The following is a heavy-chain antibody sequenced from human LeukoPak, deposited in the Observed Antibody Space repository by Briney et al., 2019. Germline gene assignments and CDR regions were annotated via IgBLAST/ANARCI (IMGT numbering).Heavy chain of an antibody. CDR3: AKGPGSSGYGYYYGMVV. CDR2: ISGSGAST. Sequence: PGGSLRLSCAASGFTFNSYAMSWVRQAPGKGLEWVSSISGSGASTYYADAVKGRFTISRDNSKNTLYLQMNSLRDEDTAVYYCAKGPGSSGYGYYYGMVVWGQGTTVTVSS. V-gene: IGHV3-23*01. J-gene: IGHJ6*02. CDR1: GFTFNSYA. D-gene: IGHD3-22*01.